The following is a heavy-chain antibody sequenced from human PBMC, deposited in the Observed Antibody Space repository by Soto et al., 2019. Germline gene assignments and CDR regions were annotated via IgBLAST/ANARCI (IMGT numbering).Heavy chain of an antibody. V-gene: IGHV1-46*01. CDR3: ARGPLVVLNYFES. CDR1: GYTFSSYY. J-gene: IGHJ4*02. Sequence: GASVKVSCKASGYTFSSYYMNWVRQAPGQGLEWLGIINPSGGYTTYAQRFLGRVTMTSDTSTSTVHMELGSLTSDDTAMYFCARGPLVVLNYFESWGQGTLVTVSS. CDR2: INPSGGYT.